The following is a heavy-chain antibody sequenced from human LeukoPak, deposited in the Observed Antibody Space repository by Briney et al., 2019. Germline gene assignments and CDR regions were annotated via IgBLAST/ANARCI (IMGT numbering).Heavy chain of an antibody. CDR2: INPSGGST. Sequence: GASVKVSCKASGYTFTSYYMHWVRQAPGQGLEWMGIINPSGGSTSYSQKFQGRVTMTRDTSTSTVYMELSSLRSEDTAVYYCARPTAMAYFDYWGQGTLVTVSS. V-gene: IGHV1-46*01. J-gene: IGHJ4*02. CDR3: ARPTAMAYFDY. CDR1: GYTFTSYY. D-gene: IGHD5-18*01.